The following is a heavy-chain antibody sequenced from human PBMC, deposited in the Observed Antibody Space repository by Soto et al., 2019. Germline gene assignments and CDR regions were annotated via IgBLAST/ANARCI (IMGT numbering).Heavy chain of an antibody. Sequence: PSETLSLTCTVSGGSICSYYWSWIRQPPGKGLEWIGYIYYSGSTNYNPSLKSRVTISVDTSKNQFSLKLSSVTAADTAVYYCARRARGYCSGGSCYPNWFDPWGQGTLVTVSS. J-gene: IGHJ5*02. CDR3: ARRARGYCSGGSCYPNWFDP. D-gene: IGHD2-15*01. CDR1: GGSICSYY. CDR2: IYYSGST. V-gene: IGHV4-59*08.